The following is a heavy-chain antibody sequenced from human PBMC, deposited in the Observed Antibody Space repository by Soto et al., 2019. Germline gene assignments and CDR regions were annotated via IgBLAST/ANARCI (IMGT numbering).Heavy chain of an antibody. CDR2: IYPGDSDT. CDR1: GYSFTSYW. CDR3: ARRGYCSGGSCYSYYYYYMDV. J-gene: IGHJ6*03. D-gene: IGHD2-15*01. Sequence: GESLKISCKGSGYSFTSYWSGWVRQMPGKGLEWMGIIYPGDSDTRYSPSFQGQVTISADKSISTAYLQWSSLKASDTAMYYCARRGYCSGGSCYSYYYYYMDVWGKGTTVTVSS. V-gene: IGHV5-51*01.